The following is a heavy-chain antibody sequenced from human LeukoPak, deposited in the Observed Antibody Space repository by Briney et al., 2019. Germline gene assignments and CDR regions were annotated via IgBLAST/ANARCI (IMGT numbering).Heavy chain of an antibody. D-gene: IGHD6-13*01. Sequence: PGGSLRLSCAASGFTVSSNYMSWVRQAPGKGLEWVSVIYSGGSTYYADSVKGRFTISRDNSKNTLYLQMNSLRAEDTAVYYCARGKAAAGTCFDYWGQGTLVTVSS. CDR3: ARGKAAAGTCFDY. CDR2: IYSGGST. V-gene: IGHV3-66*01. CDR1: GFTVSSNY. J-gene: IGHJ4*02.